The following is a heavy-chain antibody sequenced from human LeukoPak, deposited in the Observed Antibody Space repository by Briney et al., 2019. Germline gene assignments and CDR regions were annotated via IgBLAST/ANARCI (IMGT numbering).Heavy chain of an antibody. Sequence: SETLSLXCTVSGGSISSSSYYWGWIRQPPGKGLEWIGSIYYSGSTYYNPSLKSRVTISVDTSKNQFSLKLSSVTAADTAVYYCARRRWGLLFPFDYWGQGTLVTVSS. D-gene: IGHD2-21*01. CDR3: ARRRWGLLFPFDY. CDR1: GGSISSSSYY. J-gene: IGHJ4*02. CDR2: IYYSGST. V-gene: IGHV4-39*01.